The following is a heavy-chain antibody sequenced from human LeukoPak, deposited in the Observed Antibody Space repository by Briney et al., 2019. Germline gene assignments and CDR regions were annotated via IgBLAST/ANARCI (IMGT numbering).Heavy chain of an antibody. D-gene: IGHD3-10*01. V-gene: IGHV3-20*04. CDR1: GFTFGDYS. J-gene: IGHJ4*02. Sequence: GGSLTLSCTASGFTFGDYSMSWVRNAPGKGLEWVSGINWNGGSTGYADSVKGRFTISRDNAKSSLYLQMNSLRAEDTALYYCAGRYGAIWFDYWGQGALVTVSS. CDR3: AGRYGAIWFDY. CDR2: INWNGGST.